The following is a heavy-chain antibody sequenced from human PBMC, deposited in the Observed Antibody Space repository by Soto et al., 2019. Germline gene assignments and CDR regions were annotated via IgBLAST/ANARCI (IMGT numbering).Heavy chain of an antibody. CDR1: GFTFSSYG. D-gene: IGHD2-15*01. CDR3: EKEGVAGAW. Sequence: QVQLVESGGGVVQPGRSLRLSCAASGFTFSSYGMHWVRQAPGKGLEWVAVISYDGSNKYYADSVKGRFTISRDNSKNTLYLQTNSLRAEDTAVYYCEKEGVAGAWGGQGTLVTVSS. V-gene: IGHV3-30*18. J-gene: IGHJ4*02. CDR2: ISYDGSNK.